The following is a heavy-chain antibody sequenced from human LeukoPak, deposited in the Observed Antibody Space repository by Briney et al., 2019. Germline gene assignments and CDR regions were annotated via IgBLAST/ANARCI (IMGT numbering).Heavy chain of an antibody. CDR3: ARDLGSRAAEYYYYYMDV. V-gene: IGHV1-2*02. Sequence: ASVKVSCKASGYTFTGYYMRWVRQAPGQGLEWMGWINPNSGGTNYAQKVQGRVTMTRDTSITTGYMELSRLRSDDTAVYYCARDLGSRAAEYYYYYMDVWGKGTTVTVSS. CDR2: INPNSGGT. J-gene: IGHJ6*03. CDR1: GYTFTGYY. D-gene: IGHD6-13*01.